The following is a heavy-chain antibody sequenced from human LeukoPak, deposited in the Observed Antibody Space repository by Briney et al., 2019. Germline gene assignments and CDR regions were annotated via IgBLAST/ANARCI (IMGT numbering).Heavy chain of an antibody. CDR2: IYYSGST. J-gene: IGHJ4*02. Sequence: PSETLSLTCTVSGVSISSSSYYWGWIRQPPGQGLEWIGSIYYSGSTYYNPSLKSRVTISVDTSKNQFSLKLSSVTAADTAVYSCARHIAGDFDYWGQGTLVTVSS. V-gene: IGHV4-39*01. CDR3: ARHIAGDFDY. CDR1: GVSISSSSYY. D-gene: IGHD1-26*01.